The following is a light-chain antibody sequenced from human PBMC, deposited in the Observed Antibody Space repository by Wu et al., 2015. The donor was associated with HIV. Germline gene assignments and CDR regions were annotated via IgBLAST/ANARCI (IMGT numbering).Light chain of an antibody. CDR1: QSVSSTY. CDR3: QQYGNSPLT. CDR2: DAS. J-gene: IGKJ4*01. Sequence: EIALTQSPGTLSLSPGERATLSCRASQSVSSTYLAWYQQKPGQAPRLLIHDASSRATGIPDRFSGSGSGTDFTLTISRLEPEDFAVYYCQQYGNSPLTFGGGTKVE. V-gene: IGKV3-20*01.